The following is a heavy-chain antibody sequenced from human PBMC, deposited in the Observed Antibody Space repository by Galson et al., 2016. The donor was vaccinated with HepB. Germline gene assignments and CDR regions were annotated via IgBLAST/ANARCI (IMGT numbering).Heavy chain of an antibody. CDR2: ISGSGGST. CDR3: AKEGTIFGVVPYGMDV. J-gene: IGHJ6*02. CDR1: RFTFSSYA. V-gene: IGHV3-23*01. D-gene: IGHD3-3*01. Sequence: SLRLSCAASRFTFSSYAMSWVRQAPGKGLEWVSVISGSGGSTYYADSVKGRFTIPRDNSKNTLYLQMNSLRAEDTAVYYCAKEGTIFGVVPYGMDVWGQGTKVIVSS.